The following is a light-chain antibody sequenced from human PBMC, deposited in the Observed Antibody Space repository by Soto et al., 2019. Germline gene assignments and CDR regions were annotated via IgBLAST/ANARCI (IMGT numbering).Light chain of an antibody. CDR3: QQYNSYSYT. CDR2: DAS. CDR1: QSISSW. Sequence: DIQMIQSPSTLSASVGDRVTITCRASQSISSWLAWYQQKPGKAPKVLIYDASSLESGVPSRFSGSGSGTEFTLTISSLQPDDFATYYCQQYNSYSYTFGQGTKVDIK. V-gene: IGKV1-5*01. J-gene: IGKJ2*01.